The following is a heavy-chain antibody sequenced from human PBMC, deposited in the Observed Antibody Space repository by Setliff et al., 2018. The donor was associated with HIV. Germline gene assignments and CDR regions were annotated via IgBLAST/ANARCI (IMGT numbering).Heavy chain of an antibody. J-gene: IGHJ5*02. Sequence: PSETLSLTCAVYGYTIDSGFYWGWIRQTPGKGLVWMASSYHTGSKYYNPSLSRRVTISVDTSKNQFSLKLTSVTAAATAVYYCARNPYSGSGKNRWFDPWGQGMLVTVSS. D-gene: IGHD3-10*01. CDR3: ARNPYSGSGKNRWFDP. CDR1: GYTIDSGFY. CDR2: SYHTGSK. V-gene: IGHV4-38-2*01.